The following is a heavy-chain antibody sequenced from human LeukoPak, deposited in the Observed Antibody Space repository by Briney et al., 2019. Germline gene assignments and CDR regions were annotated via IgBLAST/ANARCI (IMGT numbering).Heavy chain of an antibody. D-gene: IGHD2-8*01. V-gene: IGHV3-15*01. CDR3: TTDEWS. CDR2: IKSKGDGGTT. CDR1: GFTYTNAW. Sequence: PGGSLRLSCAASGFTYTNAWMSWVRQAPGKGLECVGHIKSKGDGGTTEYAAPVKGRFTISRDDSKNTLDLQMNNLKVEDTAIYYCTTDEWSWGQGTLVTVSS. J-gene: IGHJ4*02.